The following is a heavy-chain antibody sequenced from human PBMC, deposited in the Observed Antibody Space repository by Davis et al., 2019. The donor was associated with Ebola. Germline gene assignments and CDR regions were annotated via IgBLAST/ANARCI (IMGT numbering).Heavy chain of an antibody. CDR2: ISWNSGSI. J-gene: IGHJ6*04. CDR3: AKAKGWEPSSGMDV. Sequence: PGGSLRLSCAASGFTFSSYAMSWVRQAPGKGLEWVSGISWNSGSIGYADSVKGRFTISRDNAKNSLYLQMNSLRAEDTALYYCAKAKGWEPSSGMDVWGKGTTVTVSS. V-gene: IGHV3-9*01. D-gene: IGHD1-26*01. CDR1: GFTFSSYA.